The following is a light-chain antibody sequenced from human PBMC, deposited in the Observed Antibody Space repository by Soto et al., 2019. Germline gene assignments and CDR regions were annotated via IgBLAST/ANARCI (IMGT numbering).Light chain of an antibody. Sequence: QSVLTQPASVSGSPGQSITISCTGTNSDVGAYNYVSWYQQHPGKAPKLMIYEVNNRPSEISNRFSGSKSGNTASLTISGLQAEDEADYYCSSLTSSSSLEVFGGGTKLTVL. V-gene: IGLV2-14*01. CDR2: EVN. J-gene: IGLJ3*02. CDR1: NSDVGAYNY. CDR3: SSLTSSSSLEV.